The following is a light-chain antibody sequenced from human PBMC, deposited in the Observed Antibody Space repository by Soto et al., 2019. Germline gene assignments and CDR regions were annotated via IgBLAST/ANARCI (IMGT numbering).Light chain of an antibody. CDR3: QQYGTSPYT. V-gene: IGKV3-20*01. Sequence: EIVLTQSPGTLSLSPGERATLSCRASQSVSSSYLAWYQQKPGQAPRLLIYGASSRATGIPDRFSGGGSGTDFTRTISRLEPEDFVVYYCQQYGTSPYTFGQGTKLEIK. J-gene: IGKJ2*01. CDR1: QSVSSSY. CDR2: GAS.